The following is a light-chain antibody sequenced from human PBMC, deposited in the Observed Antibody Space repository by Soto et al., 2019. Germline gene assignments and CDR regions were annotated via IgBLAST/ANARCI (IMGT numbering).Light chain of an antibody. CDR1: SSDIGGYKY. J-gene: IGLJ1*01. CDR2: DVN. Sequence: QSVLTQPASVSGAPGQSITISCTGTSSDIGGYKYVSWYQQHPGKAPKLMIYDVNNRPSGVSNRFSGSKSGNTASLTISGLAAADDADYYCSSYRRSSSYVFGTGTKVTVL. V-gene: IGLV2-14*01. CDR3: SSYRRSSSYV.